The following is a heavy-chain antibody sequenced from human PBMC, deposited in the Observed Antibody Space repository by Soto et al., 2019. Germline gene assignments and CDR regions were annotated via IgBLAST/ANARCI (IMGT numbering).Heavy chain of an antibody. CDR3: ARGVAGSGFDL. D-gene: IGHD6-19*01. CDR2: TYYRSNWRH. Sequence: SQTLSLTCAISGDSVSSNTAAWNWIRSSPLRGLEWLGRTYYRSNWRHDYAVSVKSRITVNPDTSKNHFSLQLNSVTPDDTALYYCARGVAGSGFDLWGQGTLVTVSS. V-gene: IGHV6-1*01. CDR1: GDSVSSNTAA. J-gene: IGHJ4*02.